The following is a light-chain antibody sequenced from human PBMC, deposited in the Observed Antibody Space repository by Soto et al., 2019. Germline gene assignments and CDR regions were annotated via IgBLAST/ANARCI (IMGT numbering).Light chain of an antibody. Sequence: DIQMTQPPSSPSASVGDRVTITCRASQGITNYLAWYQQTPGKVPQLLIYAASTLQSGVPSRFSGSGSGTDFTLTISSLQPEDAATYYCQKYNRAPLTFGQGTRLEIK. V-gene: IGKV1-27*01. CDR2: AAS. CDR1: QGITNY. CDR3: QKYNRAPLT. J-gene: IGKJ5*01.